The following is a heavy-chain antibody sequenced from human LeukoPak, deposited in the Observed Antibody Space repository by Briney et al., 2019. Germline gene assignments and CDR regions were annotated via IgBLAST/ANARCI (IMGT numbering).Heavy chain of an antibody. J-gene: IGHJ3*02. CDR3: ARGGSMGTRGAFDI. CDR1: GYTFTSYY. D-gene: IGHD7-27*01. V-gene: IGHV1-2*04. CDR2: INPNSGGT. Sequence: ASVKVSCKASGYTFTSYYMHWVRQAPGQGLEWMGWINPNSGGTNYAQKFQGWVTMTRDTSISTAYMELSRLRSDDTAVYYCARGGSMGTRGAFDIWGQGTMVTVSS.